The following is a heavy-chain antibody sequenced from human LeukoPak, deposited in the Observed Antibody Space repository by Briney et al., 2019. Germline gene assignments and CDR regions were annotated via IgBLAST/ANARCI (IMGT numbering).Heavy chain of an antibody. D-gene: IGHD4-11*01. CDR1: GGSTSSYC. V-gene: IGHV4-59*01. CDR2: IYYSGST. CDR3: ARDSHDYSYDY. J-gene: IGHJ4*02. Sequence: SETLSLTCTVSGGSTSSYCWSWIRQPRGKGLEWIGYIYYSGSTNYNPSLKSRVTISVDTSKNQFSLKLSSVTAADTAVYYCARDSHDYSYDYWGQGTLVTVSS.